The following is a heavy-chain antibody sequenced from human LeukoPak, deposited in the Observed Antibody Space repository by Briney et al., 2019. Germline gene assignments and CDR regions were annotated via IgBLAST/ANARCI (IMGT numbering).Heavy chain of an antibody. Sequence: SVKVSCKASGGTFSSYAISWVRQAPGQGLEWMGGIIPIVGTANYAQKFQGRVTMTADESTSTAYMELSSLRSEDTAVYYCARIVTHDYGDLDYWGQGTLVTVSS. CDR3: ARIVTHDYGDLDY. CDR2: IIPIVGTA. CDR1: GGTFSSYA. J-gene: IGHJ4*02. V-gene: IGHV1-69*01. D-gene: IGHD4-17*01.